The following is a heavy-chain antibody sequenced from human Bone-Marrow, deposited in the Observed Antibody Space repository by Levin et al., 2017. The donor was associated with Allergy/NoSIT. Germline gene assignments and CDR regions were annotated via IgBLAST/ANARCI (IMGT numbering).Heavy chain of an antibody. CDR1: GFSFHNYG. V-gene: IGHV3-30*03. D-gene: IGHD1-7*01. Sequence: QPGGSLRLSCAASGFSFHNYGMHWVRQAPGKGLEWVAVISFDGSEKYFADSVKGRFTISRDNSKNTLYLQMASLRLEDTAVYFCARSPYNSNYVHFDSWGQGTLVTVSS. J-gene: IGHJ4*02. CDR3: ARSPYNSNYVHFDS. CDR2: ISFDGSEK.